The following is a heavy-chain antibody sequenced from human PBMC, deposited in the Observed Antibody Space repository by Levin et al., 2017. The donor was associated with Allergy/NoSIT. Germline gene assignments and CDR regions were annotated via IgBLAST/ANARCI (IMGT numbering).Heavy chain of an antibody. CDR3: TRVIAARHWFDP. CDR1: GFTFGDYA. Sequence: GGSLRLSCSASGFTFGDYAMSWFRQAPGKGLEWVAFLRSNRHGGTSEYAASVRGRFIISRDDSKSIAYLQMNSLKIEDTAVYYCTRVIAARHWFDPWGQGTLVTVSS. CDR2: LRSNRHGGTS. J-gene: IGHJ5*02. V-gene: IGHV3-49*03. D-gene: IGHD6-6*01.